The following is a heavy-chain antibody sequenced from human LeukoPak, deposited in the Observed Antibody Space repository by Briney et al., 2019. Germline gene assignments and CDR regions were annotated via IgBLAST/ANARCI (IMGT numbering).Heavy chain of an antibody. D-gene: IGHD3-22*01. J-gene: IGHJ3*02. CDR3: ARDLSEYYDSSGYYTEFAFDI. Sequence: GGSLRLSCAASGFTFSSYGMHWVRQAPGKGLEWVSVIYSGGSTYYADSVKGRFTISRDNSKNTLYLQMNSLRAEDTAVYYCARDLSEYYDSSGYYTEFAFDIWGQGTMVTVSS. CDR1: GFTFSSYG. V-gene: IGHV3-66*01. CDR2: IYSGGST.